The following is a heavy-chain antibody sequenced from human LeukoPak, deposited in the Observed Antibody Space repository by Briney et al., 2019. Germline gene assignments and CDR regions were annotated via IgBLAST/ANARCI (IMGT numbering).Heavy chain of an antibody. Sequence: GRSLRLSCAASGFTFSSYSMNWVRQAPGKGLEWVSYISSSSSTIYYADSVKGRFTISRDNAKNSLYLQMNSLRDEDTAVYYCAREHSYYYGSGSYHTPDYFDYWGQGTLVTVSS. CDR2: ISSSSSTI. V-gene: IGHV3-48*02. CDR3: AREHSYYYGSGSYHTPDYFDY. CDR1: GFTFSSYS. D-gene: IGHD3-10*01. J-gene: IGHJ4*02.